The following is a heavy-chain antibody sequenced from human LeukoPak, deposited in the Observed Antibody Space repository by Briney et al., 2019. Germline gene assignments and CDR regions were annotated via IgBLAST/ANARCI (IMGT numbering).Heavy chain of an antibody. D-gene: IGHD5-18*01. V-gene: IGHV1-46*01. CDR3: ARIRGYTYGWVDY. Sequence: ASVKVSCKASGYTFTSYYMHWVRQAPGQGLEWLGIINPSGGSTSYAQKFQGRVTMTRDMSTSTVYMELSSLRSEDTALYYCARIRGYTYGWVDYWGQGTLVTVSS. CDR2: INPSGGST. CDR1: GYTFTSYY. J-gene: IGHJ4*02.